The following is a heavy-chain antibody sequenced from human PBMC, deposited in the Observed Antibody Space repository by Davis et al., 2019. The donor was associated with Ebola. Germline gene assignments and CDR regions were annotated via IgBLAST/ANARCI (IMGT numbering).Heavy chain of an antibody. J-gene: IGHJ4*02. D-gene: IGHD1-14*01. Sequence: ASEQVSCMASGYTFSSYAIYWVRQTPGQGLEWMGWINVGNGNTKYSQKFQGRVTITRDTSASTAYMELSSLRSEDTAVYYCARDRNWLPYDNWGQGTLVTVSS. CDR2: INVGNGNT. CDR3: ARDRNWLPYDN. V-gene: IGHV1-3*01. CDR1: GYTFSSYA.